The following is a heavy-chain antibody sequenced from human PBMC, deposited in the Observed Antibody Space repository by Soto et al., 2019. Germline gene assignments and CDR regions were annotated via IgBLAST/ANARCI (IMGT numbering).Heavy chain of an antibody. V-gene: IGHV3-43*01. D-gene: IGHD3-10*02. CDR3: SFFFQAEDGIRDVRSVSAFLLNRSSDL. CDR2: ISWDGGST. Sequence: KVLEWVSLISWDGGSTYYADSVKGRFTISRDNSKNSLYLQMNSLRTEDTALYYCSFFFQAEDGIRDVRSVSAFLLNRSSDL. J-gene: IGHJ2*01.